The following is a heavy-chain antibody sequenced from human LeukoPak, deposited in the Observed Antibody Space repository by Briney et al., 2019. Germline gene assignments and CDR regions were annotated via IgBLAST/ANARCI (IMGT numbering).Heavy chain of an antibody. CDR3: TRANPAYCGGDCYPDY. CDR2: IRSKAYGGTA. CDR1: GFTFGDYA. Sequence: GGSLRLSCTASGFTFGDYAMSWVRQAPGKGLEWVGFIRSKAYGGTAEYAASVKGRFTISRDDSKSIAYLQMNSLKTEDTAVYYCTRANPAYCGGDCYPDYWGQGTLVTVSS. D-gene: IGHD2-21*02. J-gene: IGHJ4*02. V-gene: IGHV3-49*04.